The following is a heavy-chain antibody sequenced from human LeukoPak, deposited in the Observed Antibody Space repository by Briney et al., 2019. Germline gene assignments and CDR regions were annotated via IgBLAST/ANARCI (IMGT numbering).Heavy chain of an antibody. CDR3: ARADDDVTLFDY. Sequence: PSETLSLTCTVSGGSISSSSYYWGWIRQPPGKGLEWIGYIYYSGSTNYNPSLKSRVTISVDTSKNQFSLKLSSVTAADTAVYYCARADDDVTLFDYWGQGTLVTVSS. CDR2: IYYSGST. CDR1: GGSISSSSYY. D-gene: IGHD1-1*01. V-gene: IGHV4-61*05. J-gene: IGHJ4*02.